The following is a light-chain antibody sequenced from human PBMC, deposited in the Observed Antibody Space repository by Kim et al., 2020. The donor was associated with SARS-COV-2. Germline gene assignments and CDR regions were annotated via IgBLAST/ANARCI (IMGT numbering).Light chain of an antibody. CDR1: HSVTSSR. Sequence: PGERVALSCRASHSVTSSRLAWYQQKSGQAPRLLIYDASSRATGVPDRFSGSGSGTDFTLTISRLEPEDVAVYYCQQYGSFPYTFGQGTKMEI. V-gene: IGKV3-20*01. CDR2: DAS. J-gene: IGKJ2*01. CDR3: QQYGSFPYT.